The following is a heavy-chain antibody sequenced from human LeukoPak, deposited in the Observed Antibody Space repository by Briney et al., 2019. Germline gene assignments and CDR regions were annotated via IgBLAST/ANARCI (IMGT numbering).Heavy chain of an antibody. J-gene: IGHJ6*03. D-gene: IGHD1-26*01. CDR1: GYTFTSYD. CDR3: ARLPTNVVGASPYYMDV. V-gene: IGHV1-8*03. Sequence: GASVKVSCKASGYTFTSYDINWVRQATGQGLEWMGWMNPNSGNTGYAQKFQGRVTITRNTSISTAYMELSSLRSEDTAVYYCARLPTNVVGASPYYMDVWGKGTTVTVSS. CDR2: MNPNSGNT.